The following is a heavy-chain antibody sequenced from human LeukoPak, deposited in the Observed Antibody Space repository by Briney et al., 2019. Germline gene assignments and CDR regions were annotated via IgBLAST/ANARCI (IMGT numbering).Heavy chain of an antibody. V-gene: IGHV1-2*02. CDR3: ARGRLVVVITNNWFDP. Sequence: ASVKVSCKASGYTFTGYYMHWVRQAPGQGPEWMGWINPNSGGTNYAQKFQGRVTMTRDTSISTAYMELSRLRSDDTAVYYCARGRLVVVITNNWFDPWGQGTLSPSPQ. CDR1: GYTFTGYY. J-gene: IGHJ5*02. CDR2: INPNSGGT. D-gene: IGHD3-22*01.